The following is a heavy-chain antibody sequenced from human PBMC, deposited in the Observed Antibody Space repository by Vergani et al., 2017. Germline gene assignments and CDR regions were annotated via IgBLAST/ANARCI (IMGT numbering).Heavy chain of an antibody. V-gene: IGHV4-38-2*01. CDR2: LYHSGTT. D-gene: IGHD3-9*01. CDR3: ARVMYRDEASTGYRLEGMDI. Sequence: QVQLQESGPGLVKPSETLSLTCAVSGYSISGGYYWGWIRQSPGKGLEWIGTLYHSGTTYYSPSLKSRVTMSVDTSKNQFSLKLRSVTAADTAVYFCARVMYRDEASTGYRLEGMDIWGQGTTVTISS. CDR1: GYSISGGYY. J-gene: IGHJ6*02.